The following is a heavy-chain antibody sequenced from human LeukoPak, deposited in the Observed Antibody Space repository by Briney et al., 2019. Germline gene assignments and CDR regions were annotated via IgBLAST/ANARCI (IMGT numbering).Heavy chain of an antibody. CDR1: GFNFSGSD. CDR2: IRSRPHSFAT. J-gene: IGHJ2*01. CDR3: TRLATSVTGWYFDL. V-gene: IGHV3-73*01. D-gene: IGHD4-17*01. Sequence: GGSLRLSCAASGFNFSGSDIHWVRQAPGKGLEWVGRIRSRPHSFATASAASVKGRFTISRDDSKNTGYLQMSSLKTEDTAVYHCTRLATSVTGWYFDLWGRGTLVTVSS.